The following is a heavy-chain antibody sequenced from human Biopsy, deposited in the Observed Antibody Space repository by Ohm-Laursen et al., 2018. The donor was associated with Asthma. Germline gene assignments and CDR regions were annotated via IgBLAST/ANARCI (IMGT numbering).Heavy chain of an antibody. J-gene: IGHJ5*02. CDR1: GFSFNSYG. CDR2: MSFDGRQT. V-gene: IGHV3-30*03. D-gene: IGHD4-17*01. Sequence: SLRLSCTASGFSFNSYGMHWVRQAPGKGLEWVAVMSFDGRQTYYADSVKGRFTISRDNAKNTLYLQMNSLRAEDTAVYYCARVACGDLTCFDPWGQGTLVTVSS. CDR3: ARVACGDLTCFDP.